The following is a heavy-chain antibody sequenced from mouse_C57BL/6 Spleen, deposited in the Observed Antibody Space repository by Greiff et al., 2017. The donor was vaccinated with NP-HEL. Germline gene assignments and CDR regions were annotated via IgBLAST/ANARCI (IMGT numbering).Heavy chain of an antibody. J-gene: IGHJ1*03. Sequence: QVQLKESGAELVKPGASVKISCKASGYAFSSYWMNWVKQRPGKGLEWIGQIYPGDGDTNYNGKFKGKATLTADKSSSTAYMQLSSLTSEDSAVYFCARGLYGYWYFDVWGTGTTVTVSS. CDR1: GYAFSSYW. D-gene: IGHD1-1*01. CDR2: IYPGDGDT. CDR3: ARGLYGYWYFDV. V-gene: IGHV1-80*01.